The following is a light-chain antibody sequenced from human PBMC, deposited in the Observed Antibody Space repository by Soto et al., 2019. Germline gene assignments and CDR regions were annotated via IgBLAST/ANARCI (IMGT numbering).Light chain of an antibody. Sequence: EIVLTQSPGTLSSSPGERATLSCRASQSLSSSCFAWYQHKPGQAPRLLIYGAFTRATGIPDRFSGSGSGTDFTLTISRLEPEDFAVYYCQQHETLITFGQGTRLEIK. CDR1: QSLSSSC. J-gene: IGKJ5*01. V-gene: IGKV3-20*01. CDR3: QQHETLIT. CDR2: GAF.